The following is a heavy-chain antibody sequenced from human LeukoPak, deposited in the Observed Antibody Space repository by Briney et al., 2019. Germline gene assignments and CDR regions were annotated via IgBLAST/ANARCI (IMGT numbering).Heavy chain of an antibody. CDR3: ARVQGSSGPGIFEY. D-gene: IGHD6-19*01. CDR1: GFTFSNYW. CDR2: INQDGSEK. J-gene: IGHJ4*02. Sequence: GGSLRPSCAASGFTFSNYWMSWVRQAPGKGLEWVANINQDGSEKYYVDSVKGRFAISRDNARSSLYLQMNSLRVEDTAVYYCARVQGSSGPGIFEYWGQGTLVPVSS. V-gene: IGHV3-7*01.